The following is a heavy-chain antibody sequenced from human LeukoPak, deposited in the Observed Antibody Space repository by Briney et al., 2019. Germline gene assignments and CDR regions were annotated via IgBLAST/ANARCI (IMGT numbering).Heavy chain of an antibody. CDR2: FDSEDGET. V-gene: IGHV1-24*01. Sequence: ASVKVSCKVSGYTLTELSMHWVRQAPGKGLEWMGGFDSEDGETIYAQKFQGRVTMTEDTSTDTAYMELSSLRSEDTAVYYCATGDFWSGYSPTDYWGQGTLVTVSS. D-gene: IGHD3-3*01. J-gene: IGHJ4*02. CDR1: GYTLTELS. CDR3: ATGDFWSGYSPTDY.